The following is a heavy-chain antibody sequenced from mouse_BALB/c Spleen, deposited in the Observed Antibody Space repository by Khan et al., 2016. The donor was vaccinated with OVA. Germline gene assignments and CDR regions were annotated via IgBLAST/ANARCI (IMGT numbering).Heavy chain of an antibody. CDR3: ARIYGSDFDD. Sequence: EVQLQQSGPELVKPGASVKISCKASGYSFTGYFMHWVMQSPGKSLEWLGRINPHLGETFYNQKFKGKATLTVDVSSSTAHMVLRCLASEDSAVYDGARIYGSDFDDWGQGTPLTVSS. D-gene: IGHD1-1*01. V-gene: IGHV1-20*02. CDR2: INPHLGET. J-gene: IGHJ2*01. CDR1: GYSFTGYF.